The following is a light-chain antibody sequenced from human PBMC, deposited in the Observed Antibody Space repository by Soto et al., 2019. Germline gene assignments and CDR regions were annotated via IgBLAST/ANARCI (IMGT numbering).Light chain of an antibody. Sequence: QSLLTQPPSVSGAPGHRVTISCTGSSSNIWAGYDVHWYQQLPGTAPKLLIYGTSTRPSGVTDRFSGSKSGASDSVVIAGLQAEVWADYCCQSYAVCLLGYVFGTRTK. J-gene: IGLJ1*01. CDR2: GTS. CDR1: SSNIWAGYD. V-gene: IGLV1-40*01. CDR3: QSYAVCLLGYV.